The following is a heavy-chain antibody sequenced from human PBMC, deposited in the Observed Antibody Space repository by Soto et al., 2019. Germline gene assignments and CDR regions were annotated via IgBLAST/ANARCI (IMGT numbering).Heavy chain of an antibody. V-gene: IGHV3-23*01. Sequence: PGGSLRLSCAASGFTFSSYAMSWVRQAPGKGLEWVSGISDSGGNTYYAGPVKGRFTISRDNSKNTVYLQMNSLRVEDTALYYCAKCSGGGCYSGLNFWGQGTLVTVSS. CDR2: ISDSGGNT. CDR1: GFTFSSYA. D-gene: IGHD2-15*01. CDR3: AKCSGGGCYSGLNF. J-gene: IGHJ4*02.